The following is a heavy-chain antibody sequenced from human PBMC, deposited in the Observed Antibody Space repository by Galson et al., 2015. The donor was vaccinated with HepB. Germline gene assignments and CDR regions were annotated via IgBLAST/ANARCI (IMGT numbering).Heavy chain of an antibody. Sequence: SLRLSCAASGFTFSSYAMSWVRQAPGKGPEWVSAISGSGGSTCYADSVKGRFTISRDNSKNTLSLQMNSLRAEDTAVYYCARSFRTVTTRGDAFDIWGQGTMVTVSS. CDR2: ISGSGGST. D-gene: IGHD4-17*01. J-gene: IGHJ3*02. CDR3: ARSFRTVTTRGDAFDI. CDR1: GFTFSSYA. V-gene: IGHV3-23*01.